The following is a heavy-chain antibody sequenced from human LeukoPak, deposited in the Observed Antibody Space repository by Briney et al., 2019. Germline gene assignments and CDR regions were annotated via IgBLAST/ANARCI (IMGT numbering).Heavy chain of an antibody. J-gene: IGHJ4*02. CDR2: IYSGGST. V-gene: IGHV3-53*01. CDR1: GFTFSSCA. Sequence: PGGSLRLSCAASGFTFSSCAMHWVRQAPGKGLEWVSVIYSGGSTYYADSVKGRFTISRDNSKNTLYLQMNSLRAEDTAVYYCARELGGSFDYWGQGTLVTVSS. CDR3: ARELGGSFDY. D-gene: IGHD3-10*01.